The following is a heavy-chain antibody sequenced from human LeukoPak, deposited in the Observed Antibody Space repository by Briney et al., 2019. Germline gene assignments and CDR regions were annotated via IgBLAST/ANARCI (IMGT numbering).Heavy chain of an antibody. CDR3: ARDNEYCTGGTCRLDY. D-gene: IGHD2-15*01. Sequence: GGSLRLSCAASGFTFDDYAMHWVRQAPGKGLVWVSRINNDGRSTSYAGSVKGRFTISRDNAKNTLYLQMNSLRAEDTAVYYCARDNEYCTGGTCRLDYWGQGALVTVSS. V-gene: IGHV3-74*01. J-gene: IGHJ4*02. CDR1: GFTFDDYA. CDR2: INNDGRST.